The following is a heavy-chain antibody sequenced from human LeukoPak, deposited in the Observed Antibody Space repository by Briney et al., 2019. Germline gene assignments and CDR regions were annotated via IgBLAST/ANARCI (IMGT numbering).Heavy chain of an antibody. CDR3: ARGHRSSSTSCYRD. Sequence: SVKVSCKASGGTFSSYAISWVRQAPGQGLEWMGGIIPIFGTANYAQKFQGRVTITADESTSTAYMELSSLRSKDTAVYYCARGHRSSSTSCYRDWSQGTLVTVSS. CDR2: IIPIFGTA. J-gene: IGHJ4*02. CDR1: GGTFSSYA. V-gene: IGHV1-69*13. D-gene: IGHD2-2*01.